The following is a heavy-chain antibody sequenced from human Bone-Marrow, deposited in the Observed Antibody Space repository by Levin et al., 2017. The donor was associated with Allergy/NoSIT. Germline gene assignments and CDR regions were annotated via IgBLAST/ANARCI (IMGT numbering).Heavy chain of an antibody. CDR2: IYYSGST. D-gene: IGHD6-13*01. Sequence: SETLSLTCSVSGCSISSYYWSWIRQPPGKGLEWIGHIYYSGSTKYNPSLKSRITISVDTSKNQFSLKLSSVTAADTAVYFCARDRVIPAAANQYYYYGMDVWGQGTTVTVSS. CDR3: ARDRVIPAAANQYYYYGMDV. CDR1: GCSISSYY. V-gene: IGHV4-59*01. J-gene: IGHJ6*02.